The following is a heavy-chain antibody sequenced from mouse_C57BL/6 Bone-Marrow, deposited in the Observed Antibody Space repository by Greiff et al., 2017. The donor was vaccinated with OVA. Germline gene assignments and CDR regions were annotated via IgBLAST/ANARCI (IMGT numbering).Heavy chain of an antibody. D-gene: IGHD2-5*01. V-gene: IGHV6-3*01. CDR1: GFTFSNYW. J-gene: IGHJ1*03. CDR3: TTYSNYTLYFDV. Sequence: EVKLQESGGGLVQPGGSMKLSCVASGFTFSNYWMNWVRQSPEKGLEWVAQIRLKSDNYATHYAESVKGRFTISRDDSKSSVYLQMNNLRAEDTGIYYCTTYSNYTLYFDVWGTGTTVTVSS. CDR2: IRLKSDNYAT.